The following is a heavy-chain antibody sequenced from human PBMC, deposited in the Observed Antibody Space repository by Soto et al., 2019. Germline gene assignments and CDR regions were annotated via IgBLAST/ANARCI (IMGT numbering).Heavy chain of an antibody. V-gene: IGHV4-39*01. CDR3: TYYYDSSGYYY. J-gene: IGHJ4*02. Sequence: QLQLQESGPGLVKPSETLSLTCTVSGGSISSSSYYWGWIRQPPGKGLEWIGSIYYSGSTYYNPSLKSRVTISVDTSKNQFSLKLSSVTAADTAVYYCTYYYDSSGYYYWGQGTLVTVSS. D-gene: IGHD3-22*01. CDR2: IYYSGST. CDR1: GGSISSSSYY.